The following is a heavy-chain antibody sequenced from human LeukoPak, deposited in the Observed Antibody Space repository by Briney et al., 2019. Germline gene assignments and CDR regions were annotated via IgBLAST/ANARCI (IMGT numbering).Heavy chain of an antibody. CDR2: IWYDGSNK. J-gene: IGHJ6*02. CDR1: GFTFSSYG. D-gene: IGHD2-2*01. CDR3: ARDCSSTSCHTYYYYYYYGMDV. Sequence: GGSLRLSRAASGFTFSSYGMHWVRQAPGKGLEWVAVIWYDGSNKYYADSVKGRFTISRDNSKNTLYLQMNSLRAEDTAVYYCARDCSSTSCHTYYYYYYYGMDVWGQGTMVTVSS. V-gene: IGHV3-33*01.